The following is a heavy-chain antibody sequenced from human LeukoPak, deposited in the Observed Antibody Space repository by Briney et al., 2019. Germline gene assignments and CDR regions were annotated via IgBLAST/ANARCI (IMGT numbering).Heavy chain of an antibody. J-gene: IGHJ4*02. D-gene: IGHD3-22*01. CDR2: ISGSSGGT. CDR3: AKQGHYYDSTGYFDY. CDR1: GFIFSSYG. V-gene: IGHV3-23*01. Sequence: PGGSLRLSCAASGFIFSSYGMSWVRQAPGKGLEWVSGISGSSGGTYYADSVKGRFTISRDNSKNTLYLQINSLRAEDTAVYYCAKQGHYYDSTGYFDYWGQGTLVTVSS.